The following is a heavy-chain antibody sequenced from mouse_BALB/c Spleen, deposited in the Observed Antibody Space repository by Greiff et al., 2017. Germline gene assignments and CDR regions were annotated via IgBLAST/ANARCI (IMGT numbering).Heavy chain of an antibody. CDR1: GYTFTSYW. J-gene: IGHJ4*01. Sequence: QVQLQQPGAELVRPGASVKLSCKASGYTFTSYWINWVKQRPGQGLEWIGNIYPSDSYTNYNQKFKDKATLTVDKSSSTAYMQLSSPTSEDSAVYYCTRWEITTGYAMDYWGQGTSVTVSS. CDR3: TRWEITTGYAMDY. D-gene: IGHD2-4*01. CDR2: IYPSDSYT. V-gene: IGHV1-69*02.